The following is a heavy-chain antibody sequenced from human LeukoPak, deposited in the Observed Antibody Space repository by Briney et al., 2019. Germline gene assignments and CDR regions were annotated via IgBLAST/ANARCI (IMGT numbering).Heavy chain of an antibody. Sequence: SETLSLTCTISGGSISSSSYYWGWIRQPPGKGLEWIGSLYYSGSTYYNPSLKSRVTISVDTSKNQLPLTLSSVSAADTAVYFCARVYYYYYMDVWGRGTTVTVSS. CDR2: LYYSGST. V-gene: IGHV4-39*06. J-gene: IGHJ6*03. CDR3: ARVYYYYYMDV. CDR1: GGSISSSSYY.